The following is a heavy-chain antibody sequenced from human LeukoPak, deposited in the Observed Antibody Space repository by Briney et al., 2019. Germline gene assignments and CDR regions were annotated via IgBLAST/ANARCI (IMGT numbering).Heavy chain of an antibody. J-gene: IGHJ3*02. V-gene: IGHV3-30*04. D-gene: IGHD3-22*01. Sequence: GGSLRLSCAASGFTFSSYAMHWVRQAPGKGLEWVAVISYDGSNKYYADSVKGRFTISRDNSKNTLYLQMNSLRAEDTAVYYCARDRGFGYDSSGYRGDAFDIWGQGTMVTVSS. CDR1: GFTFSSYA. CDR3: ARDRGFGYDSSGYRGDAFDI. CDR2: ISYDGSNK.